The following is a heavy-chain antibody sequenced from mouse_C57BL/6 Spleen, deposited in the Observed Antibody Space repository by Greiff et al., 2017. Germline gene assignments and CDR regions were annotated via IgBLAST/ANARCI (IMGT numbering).Heavy chain of an antibody. Sequence: VQLQQPGAELVKPGASVKMSCKASGYTFTSYWITWVKQRPGQGLEWIGDIYPGSGSTNYNEKFKSKATLTVDTSSSTAYMQLSSLTSEDSAVYYCARRGDWDALYAMDYWGQGTSVTVSS. J-gene: IGHJ4*01. CDR3: ARRGDWDALYAMDY. CDR1: GYTFTSYW. D-gene: IGHD4-1*01. CDR2: IYPGSGST. V-gene: IGHV1-55*01.